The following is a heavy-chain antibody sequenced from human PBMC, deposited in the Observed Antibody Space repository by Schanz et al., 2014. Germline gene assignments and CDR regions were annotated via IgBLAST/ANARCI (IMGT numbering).Heavy chain of an antibody. V-gene: IGHV3-66*01. CDR1: GFTVSSNH. CDR3: ARVHHYDPSGWGYFDY. Sequence: EGQLAESGGGLVQPGGPLRLSCAVFGFTVSSNHMSWVRQAPGKGLEWVSVIYSGIGAYYADSVKDRFTVSRDNSKNTVYLQMNRLRAEDTAVYYCARVHHYDPSGWGYFDYWGQGALVTVSS. D-gene: IGHD3-22*01. CDR2: IYSGIGA. J-gene: IGHJ4*02.